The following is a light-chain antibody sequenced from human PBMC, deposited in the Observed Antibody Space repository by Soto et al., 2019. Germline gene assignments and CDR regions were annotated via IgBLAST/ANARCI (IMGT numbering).Light chain of an antibody. CDR1: GSNIGSNS. CDR3: GTWESYLSVGV. Sequence: QSVLTQPPSVSAAPGQTVTISCSGSGSNIGSNSVSWYQQVPGTAPKLLLYDNNKRPSGIPDRFSGSKSGTSATLGITGLQAADEADYYCGTWESYLSVGVFGGGTQLTVL. V-gene: IGLV1-51*01. J-gene: IGLJ2*01. CDR2: DNN.